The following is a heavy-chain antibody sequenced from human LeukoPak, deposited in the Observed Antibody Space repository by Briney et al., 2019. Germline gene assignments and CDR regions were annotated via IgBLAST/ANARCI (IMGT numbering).Heavy chain of an antibody. D-gene: IGHD2-15*01. CDR1: GFTFSSFW. J-gene: IGHJ4*02. Sequence: GGSLRLSCAASGFTFSSFWMNWVRQPPGKGLEWVANIKQDGSEKYYVDSVKGRFTISRDNAKNSVYLQMNSLRGEDTAVYYCARDVDCTGGSCYSRRWGQGTLVTVSS. V-gene: IGHV3-7*01. CDR3: ARDVDCTGGSCYSRR. CDR2: IKQDGSEK.